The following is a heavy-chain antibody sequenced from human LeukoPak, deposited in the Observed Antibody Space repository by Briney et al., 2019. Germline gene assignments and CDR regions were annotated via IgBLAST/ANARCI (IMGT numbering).Heavy chain of an antibody. Sequence: GGSLRLSCAASGFSFSSHNMNWVRQAPGKGLEWVSSISSGGRYLYYADSVKGRFIISRDNAKNSLYLQMNSLRAEDTAVYYCARDSTYGDFDYWGQGTLVTVSS. CDR1: GFSFSSHN. J-gene: IGHJ4*02. CDR2: ISSGGRYL. CDR3: ARDSTYGDFDY. V-gene: IGHV3-21*01. D-gene: IGHD3-10*01.